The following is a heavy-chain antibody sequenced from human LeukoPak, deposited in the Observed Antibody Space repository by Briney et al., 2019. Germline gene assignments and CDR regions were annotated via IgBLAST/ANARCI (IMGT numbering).Heavy chain of an antibody. Sequence: ASVKVSCKASGYTITNNWMHWVRQAPGQGLEWMGVINPSGTGTSYGQKSQGGITMSRDTSTSTVYMELSSLRSEDTAFYYCATDHSMADTAWWFDPWGQGTLVTVSS. D-gene: IGHD5-24*01. CDR3: ATDHSMADTAWWFDP. CDR1: GYTITNNW. J-gene: IGHJ5*02. CDR2: INPSGTGT. V-gene: IGHV1-46*01.